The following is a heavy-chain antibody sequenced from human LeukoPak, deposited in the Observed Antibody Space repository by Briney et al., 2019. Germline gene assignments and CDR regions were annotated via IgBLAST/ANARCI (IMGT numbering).Heavy chain of an antibody. V-gene: IGHV1-8*01. J-gene: IGHJ4*02. CDR2: MNPNSGNT. Sequence: ASVKVSCKASGYTFTSYDINWVRQATGQGLEWMGWMNPNSGNTGYAQKFQGRVTMTRNTSISPAYMELSSLRSEDPAVYYCATDSDYVGPSDYSGQGTLLTASS. D-gene: IGHD6-25*01. CDR1: GYTFTSYD. CDR3: ATDSDYVGPSDY.